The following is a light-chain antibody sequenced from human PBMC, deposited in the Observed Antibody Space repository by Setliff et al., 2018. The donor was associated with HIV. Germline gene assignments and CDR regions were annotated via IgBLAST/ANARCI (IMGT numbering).Light chain of an antibody. CDR1: SSDVGSYNL. CDR2: EVS. J-gene: IGLJ2*01. CDR3: CSYAGSSTFVV. V-gene: IGLV2-23*02. Sequence: QSALTQPASVSGSPGQSITISCTGTSSDVGSYNLVSWYQQHPGKAPKLMIYEVSQRPSGVSHRFSGSKSVNTASLTISGLQAEDEADYYCCSYAGSSTFVVFGGGTKVTVL.